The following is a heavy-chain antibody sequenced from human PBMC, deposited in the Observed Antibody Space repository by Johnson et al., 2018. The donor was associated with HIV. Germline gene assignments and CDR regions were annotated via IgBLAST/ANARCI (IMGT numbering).Heavy chain of an antibody. J-gene: IGHJ3*02. CDR2: IYSVGST. V-gene: IGHV3-53*01. CDR1: GFTVSSNY. CDR3: SKDRGWGGTDAFDI. D-gene: IGHD3-10*01. Sequence: VQLVESGGGLIQPGGSLRLSCAASGFTVSSNYMSWVRQAPGKGLEWVSVIYSVGSTYYTDSVKGRFTISRDNSKNTLYPQMNSLRAEDTAVYYCSKDRGWGGTDAFDIWGQGTMVTVSS.